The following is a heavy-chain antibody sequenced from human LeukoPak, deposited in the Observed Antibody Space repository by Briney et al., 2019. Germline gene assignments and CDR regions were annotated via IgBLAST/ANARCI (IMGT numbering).Heavy chain of an antibody. CDR2: TSYDGGNK. V-gene: IGHV3-30*03. Sequence: GGSLRLSCAASGFTFSSYGMHWVRQAPGKGLGWVAGTSYDGGNKYYADSVKGRFTISRDNPKNTLYLQMNSLRADDTAVYYCARETNSGWLFFDYWGQGTLVTVSS. D-gene: IGHD6-19*01. CDR1: GFTFSSYG. CDR3: ARETNSGWLFFDY. J-gene: IGHJ4*02.